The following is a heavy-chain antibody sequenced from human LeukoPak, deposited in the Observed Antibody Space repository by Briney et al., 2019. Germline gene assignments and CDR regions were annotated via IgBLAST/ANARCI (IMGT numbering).Heavy chain of an antibody. V-gene: IGHV3-23*01. J-gene: IGHJ4*02. CDR3: AKDLAVAGMD. Sequence: GGSLRLSCAASGFIFSNHGMNWVRQAPGKGLEWVSAISGSGGSTYYADSVKGRFTISRDNSKNTLYLQMNSLRAEDTAVYYCAKDLAVAGMDWGQGTLVTVSS. D-gene: IGHD6-19*01. CDR1: GFIFSNHG. CDR2: ISGSGGST.